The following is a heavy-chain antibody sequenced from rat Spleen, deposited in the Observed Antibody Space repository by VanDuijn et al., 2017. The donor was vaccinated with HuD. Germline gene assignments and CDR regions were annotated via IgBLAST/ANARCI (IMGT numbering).Heavy chain of an antibody. D-gene: IGHD3-4*01. J-gene: IGHJ3*01. Sequence: EVQLVESGGGLVQPGGSLKLSCVASGFTFNNYWMTWIRQAPGRGLEWVASISNTGGTAYYPDSVKGRFTISRENAKSTLYLQMDSLRSEDTATYYCATTRFDYWGQGTLVTVSS. V-gene: IGHV5-31*01. CDR1: GFTFNNYW. CDR2: ISNTGGTA. CDR3: ATTRFDY.